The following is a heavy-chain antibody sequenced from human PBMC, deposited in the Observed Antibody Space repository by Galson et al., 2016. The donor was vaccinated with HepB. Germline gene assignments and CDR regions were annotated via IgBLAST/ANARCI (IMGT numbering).Heavy chain of an antibody. CDR3: TRATKTGTTGY. V-gene: IGHV1-3*01. D-gene: IGHD1-1*01. CDR2: ISAGNGNT. CDR1: GNTFTSDA. J-gene: IGHJ4*02. Sequence: SVKVSCKASGNTFTSDAIHWVRQAPGQGLEWMGWISAGNGNTHYSQKFQDRVSITRDTSASTAFMELRSLRSEDTAKYYCTRATKTGTTGYWGQGPLVIVSS.